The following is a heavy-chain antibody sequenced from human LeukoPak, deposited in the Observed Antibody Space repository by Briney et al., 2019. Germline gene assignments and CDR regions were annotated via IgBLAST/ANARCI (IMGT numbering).Heavy chain of an antibody. D-gene: IGHD3-22*01. V-gene: IGHV4-31*03. CDR1: GGSISSGGYY. CDR2: IYYSGST. CDR3: ARMYDSSGYFDY. J-gene: IGHJ4*02. Sequence: SETLSLTCTVSGGSISSGGYYWSWIRQHPWKGLEWIGYIYYSGSTYYNPSLKSRVTISVDTSKNQFSLKLSSVTAADTAVYYCARMYDSSGYFDYWGQGTLVTVSS.